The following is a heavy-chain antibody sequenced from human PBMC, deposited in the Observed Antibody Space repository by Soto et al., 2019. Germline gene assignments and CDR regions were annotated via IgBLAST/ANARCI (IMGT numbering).Heavy chain of an antibody. CDR3: ARDLAAAAY. Sequence: QVQLVQSGAEVKKPGASVKVSCKASGYIFTNYYIHWVRQPPGQGLEWMAIINPLPTSGSTNYAQKFQGRVTVTRDTSTSTVYLELSSLRSDDTAVYCCARDLAAAAYWGQGTLVTVSS. V-gene: IGHV1-46*01. J-gene: IGHJ4*02. CDR2: INPLPTSGST. D-gene: IGHD6-13*01. CDR1: GYIFTNYY.